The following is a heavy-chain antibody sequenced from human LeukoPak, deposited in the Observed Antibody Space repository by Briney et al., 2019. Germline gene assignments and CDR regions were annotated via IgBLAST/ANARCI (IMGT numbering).Heavy chain of an antibody. V-gene: IGHV1-2*02. CDR2: INPNRGGT. D-gene: IGHD6-19*01. J-gene: IGHJ6*02. Sequence: ASVNDSCKASGYTFTGYYMHWVRPAPGQGLEGMGWINPNRGGTNYAQKFQGRVTMTRDTSISTAYMELSRLRSDDTAVYYCARTAPSGYSSGWFTSYYYYGMDVWGQGTTVSVSS. CDR1: GYTFTGYY. CDR3: ARTAPSGYSSGWFTSYYYYGMDV.